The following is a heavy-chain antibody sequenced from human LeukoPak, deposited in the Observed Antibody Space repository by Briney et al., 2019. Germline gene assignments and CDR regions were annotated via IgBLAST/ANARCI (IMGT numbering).Heavy chain of an antibody. CDR2: ISSSSSYI. Sequence: GGSLRLSCAASRFTFSSYSMNWVRQAPGKGLEWVSSISSSSSYIYYADSVKRRFTISRDNAKNSLYLQMNSLRAEDTAVYYCAREEYSSGWYHYYYMDVWGKGTTVTVSS. D-gene: IGHD6-19*01. J-gene: IGHJ6*03. CDR3: AREEYSSGWYHYYYMDV. CDR1: RFTFSSYS. V-gene: IGHV3-21*01.